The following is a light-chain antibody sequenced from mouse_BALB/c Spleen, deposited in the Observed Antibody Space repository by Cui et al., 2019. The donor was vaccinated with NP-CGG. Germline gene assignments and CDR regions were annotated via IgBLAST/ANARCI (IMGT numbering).Light chain of an antibody. V-gene: IGLV1*01. Sequence: QSVFTQESLLTTSPGETVTLTCRSSTGAVTTSNYANWVQEKPDHLFTGLIGGTNNRPPGVPARFSGSLIGDKAALTITGAQTEDEAIYFCALWYSNHWVFGGGTKLTVL. CDR3: ALWYSNHWV. J-gene: IGLJ1*01. CDR1: TGAVTTSNY. CDR2: GTN.